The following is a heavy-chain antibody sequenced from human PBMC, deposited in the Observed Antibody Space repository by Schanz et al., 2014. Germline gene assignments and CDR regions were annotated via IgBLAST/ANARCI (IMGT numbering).Heavy chain of an antibody. D-gene: IGHD6-19*01. CDR3: ARGGYSSGWHDRDIAHFDY. J-gene: IGHJ4*02. CDR1: GYTFISYG. V-gene: IGHV1-18*01. Sequence: QVQLVQSGAEVRKPGASVKVSCKASGYTFISYGISWVRQAPGQGLEWLGWISGSNGNTNYTQKFQGRVTMTIDPYTSTAYMELRSLRSDDTAVFYCARGGYSSGWHDRDIAHFDYWGQGTLVTVSS. CDR2: ISGSNGNT.